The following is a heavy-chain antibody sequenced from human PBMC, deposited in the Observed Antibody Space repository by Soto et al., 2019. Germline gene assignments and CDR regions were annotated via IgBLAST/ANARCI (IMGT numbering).Heavy chain of an antibody. J-gene: IGHJ4*02. CDR3: ARVSDDYDSSGYSPPYLDY. CDR2: IYYSGST. D-gene: IGHD3-22*01. CDR1: GGSISSGDYY. V-gene: IGHV4-30-4*01. Sequence: PSETLSLTCTVSGGSISSGDYYWSWIRQPPGKGLEWIGYIYYSGSTYYNPSLKSRVTISVDTSKNQFSLKLSSVTAADTAVYYCARVSDDYDSSGYSPPYLDYWGQGTLVTLSS.